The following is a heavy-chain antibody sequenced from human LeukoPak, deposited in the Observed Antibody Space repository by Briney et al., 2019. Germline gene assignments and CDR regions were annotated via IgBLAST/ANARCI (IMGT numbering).Heavy chain of an antibody. Sequence: ASVKVSCKASGYTFTSFYMHWVRQPPGQGLEWMGIINPSGGSTSYAQKFQGRVTMTRDTSTSTVYMELSSLRSEDAAVYYCARVSVAGFNWFDPWGQGTLVTVSS. CDR2: INPSGGST. CDR3: ARVSVAGFNWFDP. CDR1: GYTFTSFY. J-gene: IGHJ5*02. D-gene: IGHD6-19*01. V-gene: IGHV1-46*01.